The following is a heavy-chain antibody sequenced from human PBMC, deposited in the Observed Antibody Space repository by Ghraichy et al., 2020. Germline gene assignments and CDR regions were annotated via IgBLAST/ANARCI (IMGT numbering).Heavy chain of an antibody. D-gene: IGHD4-11*01. CDR3: AKGVSTVTVYYYMDV. CDR1: GFTFSSYG. CDR2: ISYDGSNK. J-gene: IGHJ6*03. Sequence: GGSLRLSCAASGFTFSSYGMHWVRQAPGKGLEWVAVISYDGSNKYYADSVKGRFTISRDNSKNTLYLQMNSLRAEDTAVYYCAKGVSTVTVYYYMDVWGKGTTVTVSS. V-gene: IGHV3-30*18.